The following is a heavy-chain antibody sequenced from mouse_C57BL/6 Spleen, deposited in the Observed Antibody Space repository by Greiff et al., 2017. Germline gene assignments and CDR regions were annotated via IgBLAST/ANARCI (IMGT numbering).Heavy chain of an antibody. Sequence: VQLQQSGPVLVKPGASVKMSCKASGYTFTDYYMNWVKQSPGKSLEWIGDINPYNGGTSYNQKFKGKATLTVDKSSSTAYMNLNSLTSEDSAVYYLAREEAMDDWGQGTSVTVSS. CDR2: INPYNGGT. V-gene: IGHV1-19*01. J-gene: IGHJ4*01. CDR1: GYTFTDYY. CDR3: AREEAMDD.